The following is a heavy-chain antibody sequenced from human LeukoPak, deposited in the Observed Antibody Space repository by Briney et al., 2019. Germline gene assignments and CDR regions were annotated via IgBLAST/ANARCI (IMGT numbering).Heavy chain of an antibody. CDR3: ARDLPGTAHAAFDI. J-gene: IGHJ3*02. Sequence: GGSLRLSCAASGFTVSSNYMSWVRQAPGKGLEWVSVIYSGGSTYYADSVKGRFTISRDNSKNTLYLQMNSLRAEDTAVYYCARDLPGTAHAAFDIWGQGTMVTVSS. CDR2: IYSGGST. D-gene: IGHD1-14*01. V-gene: IGHV3-53*01. CDR1: GFTVSSNY.